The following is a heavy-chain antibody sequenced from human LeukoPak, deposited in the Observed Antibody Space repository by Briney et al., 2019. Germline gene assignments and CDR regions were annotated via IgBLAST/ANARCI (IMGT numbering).Heavy chain of an antibody. J-gene: IGHJ4*02. CDR3: ARDEIYYDILTGYRHFDY. CDR1: GFTFSNYG. Sequence: GESLRLSCAASGFTFSNYGMHWVRQAPGKGLEWVAFIRYDGNNKYYADSVKGRFTISRDNSKKTLYLQMNSLRAEDTAVYYCARDEIYYDILTGYRHFDYWGQGTLVTVFS. CDR2: IRYDGNNK. D-gene: IGHD3-9*01. V-gene: IGHV3-30*02.